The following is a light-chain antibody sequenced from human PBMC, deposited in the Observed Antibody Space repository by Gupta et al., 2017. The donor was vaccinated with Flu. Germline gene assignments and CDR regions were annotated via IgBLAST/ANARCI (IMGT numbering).Light chain of an antibody. CDR2: DVN. J-gene: IGLJ3*02. Sequence: QSALTQPRSVSGSPGQSVTIPCTGTSSDVGGYNYVSWYQQHPGKAPKVMIYDVNKRPSGVPDRFSGSTSGNTASLTISGLQAEDEADYYCCSYAGTYTWVFGGGIKLTVL. V-gene: IGLV2-11*01. CDR1: SSDVGGYNY. CDR3: CSYAGTYTWV.